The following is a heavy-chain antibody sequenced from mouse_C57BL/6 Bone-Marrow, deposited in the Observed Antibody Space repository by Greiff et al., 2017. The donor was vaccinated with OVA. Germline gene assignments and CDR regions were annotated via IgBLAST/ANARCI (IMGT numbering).Heavy chain of an antibody. Sequence: VQLQQPGAELVKPGASVKMSCKASGYTFTSYWITWVKQRPGQGLEWIGYIYPGSGGTKYNEKVKGKSTLTVDKPSSTAYMQLSSLTSEDTAVYYCAVYGDVDYFDYWGQGTTLTVSS. J-gene: IGHJ2*01. D-gene: IGHD2-13*01. CDR3: AVYGDVDYFDY. CDR1: GYTFTSYW. V-gene: IGHV1-55*01. CDR2: IYPGSGGT.